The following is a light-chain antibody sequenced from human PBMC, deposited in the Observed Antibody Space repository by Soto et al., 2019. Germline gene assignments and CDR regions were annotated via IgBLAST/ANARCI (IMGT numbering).Light chain of an antibody. CDR1: SNDIGGYNY. V-gene: IGLV2-14*01. Sequence: QSALTQPASVSGSPGQSITIPCTGSSNDIGGYNYVSWYQQHPGRAPKLVIYKVSDRPSGVSTRFSASKSGNTASLTISGLQAEDEADYYCSSYTIKNTWVFGGGTKLTVL. CDR3: SSYTIKNTWV. J-gene: IGLJ3*02. CDR2: KVS.